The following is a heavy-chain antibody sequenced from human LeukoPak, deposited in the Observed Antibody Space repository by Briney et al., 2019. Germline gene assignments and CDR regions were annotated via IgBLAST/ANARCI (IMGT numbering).Heavy chain of an antibody. CDR2: ISYDGSNK. Sequence: PGGSLRLSCAASGFTFSSYGMHWVRQAPGKGLEWVAVISYDGSNKYYADSVKGRFTISRDNSKNTLYLQMNSLGAEDTAVYYCAWLLAYCGGDCYGGFDYWGQGTLVTVSS. J-gene: IGHJ4*02. V-gene: IGHV3-30*03. CDR3: AWLLAYCGGDCYGGFDY. D-gene: IGHD2-21*02. CDR1: GFTFSSYG.